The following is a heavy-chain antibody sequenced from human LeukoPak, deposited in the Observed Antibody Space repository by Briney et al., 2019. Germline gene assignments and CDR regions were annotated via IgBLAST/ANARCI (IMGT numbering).Heavy chain of an antibody. CDR3: ARDHWLFSSKTWYYYGMDV. D-gene: IGHD3-9*01. J-gene: IGHJ6*02. Sequence: PSETLSLTCVVSGGSISPYYWSWIRQSPGKGLEWIGYIDPSGSASYNPSLKSRVTIFVDTSKNLVSLILTSVSASDTAIYYCARDHWLFSSKTWYYYGMDVWGQGTTVTVSS. CDR1: GGSISPYY. CDR2: IDPSGSA. V-gene: IGHV4-59*01.